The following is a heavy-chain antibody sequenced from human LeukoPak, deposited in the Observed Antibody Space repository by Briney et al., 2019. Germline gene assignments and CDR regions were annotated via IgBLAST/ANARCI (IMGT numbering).Heavy chain of an antibody. CDR1: GFTFSDYS. V-gene: IGHV3-21*06. Sequence: TGGSLRLSCAASGFTFSDYSMNWARQTPGKGLEWVASTSSGSSWIYYADSVRGRFTISRDNAKNLLYLQMNSLRVEDTAIYYCARDAGGRTQREGWFDPWGQGTLVTVSS. CDR2: TSSGSSWI. D-gene: IGHD1-1*01. J-gene: IGHJ5*02. CDR3: ARDAGGRTQREGWFDP.